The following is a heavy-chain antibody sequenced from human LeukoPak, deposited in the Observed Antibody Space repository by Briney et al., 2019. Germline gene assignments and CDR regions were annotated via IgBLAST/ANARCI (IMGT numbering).Heavy chain of an antibody. D-gene: IGHD5-18*01. V-gene: IGHV1-69*13. CDR2: IIPIFGTA. CDR3: ARGLSYGFHYYYMDV. Sequence: ASVKVSCKASGGTFSSYAISWVRQAPGQGLEWMGGIIPIFGTANYAQKFQGRVTIAADESTSTAYMELSSLRSEDTAVYYCARGLSYGFHYYYMDVWGKGTTVTISS. CDR1: GGTFSSYA. J-gene: IGHJ6*03.